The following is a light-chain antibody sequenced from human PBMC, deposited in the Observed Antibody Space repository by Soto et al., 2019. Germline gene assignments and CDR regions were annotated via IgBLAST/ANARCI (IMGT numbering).Light chain of an antibody. CDR1: QSVLYSSNNKNY. J-gene: IGKJ4*01. CDR2: WAS. Sequence: DIVMTQSPDSLAVSLGERATINCKSSQSVLYSSNNKNYLAWYQQKPGQPPKLLIYWASTRESGVPDRFGGSGSGTDFTLTVSSLQAEDVAVYYCQQYYGSPFTFGGGTRVEIK. CDR3: QQYYGSPFT. V-gene: IGKV4-1*01.